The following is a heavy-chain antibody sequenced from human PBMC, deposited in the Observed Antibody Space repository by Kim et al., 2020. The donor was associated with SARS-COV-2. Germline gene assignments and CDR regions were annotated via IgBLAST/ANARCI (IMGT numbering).Heavy chain of an antibody. J-gene: IGHJ4*02. CDR3: ARDGAWGGSWPTGE. V-gene: IGHV3-7*01. CDR1: GFTFSSYW. Sequence: GGSLRLSCAASGFTFSSYWMSWVRQAPGKGLEWVANIKQDGSEKYYVDSVKGRFTISRDNAKNSLYLQMNSLRAEDTAVYYCARDGAWGGSWPTGEWGQGTLVTVSS. D-gene: IGHD1-26*01. CDR2: IKQDGSEK.